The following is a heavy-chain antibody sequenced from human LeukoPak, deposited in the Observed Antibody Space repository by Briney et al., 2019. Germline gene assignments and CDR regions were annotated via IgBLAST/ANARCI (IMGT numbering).Heavy chain of an antibody. CDR3: ARDLRARIMGYYYYMDV. CDR1: GGSINDYY. Sequence: SSETLSLTCTVSGGSINDYYWSWIRQPAGKGLEWIGRIYSSGSTNYNPSLKSRVTMSVDTSKNQFSLKLSSVTAADTAVYYCARDLRARIMGYYYYMDVWGKGTTVTISS. D-gene: IGHD3-16*01. CDR2: IYSSGST. V-gene: IGHV4-4*07. J-gene: IGHJ6*03.